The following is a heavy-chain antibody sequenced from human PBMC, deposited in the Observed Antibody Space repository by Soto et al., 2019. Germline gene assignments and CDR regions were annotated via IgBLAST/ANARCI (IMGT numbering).Heavy chain of an antibody. CDR2: ISAYNGNT. V-gene: IGHV1-18*01. J-gene: IGHJ4*02. CDR1: GYTFTSYG. CDR3: ARDQWASIAARPSLGIDY. Sequence: ASVKVSCKASGYTFTSYGISWVRQAPGQGLEWMGWISAYNGNTNYAQKLQGRVTMTTDTSTSTAYMELRSLRSDDTAVYYCARDQWASIAARPSLGIDYWGQGTLVTVSS. D-gene: IGHD6-6*01.